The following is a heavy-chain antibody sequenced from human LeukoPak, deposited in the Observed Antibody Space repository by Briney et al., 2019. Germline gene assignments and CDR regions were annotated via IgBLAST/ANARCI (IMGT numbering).Heavy chain of an antibody. D-gene: IGHD3-10*01. Sequence: GGSLRLSCAASGFTFSSYAMSWVRQAPGKGLEWVSAISGSGGSTYYADSVKGRFTISRDNSKNTLDLQMNSLGAEDTAVYYCAKEPNYYGSGSSMSWFDPWGQGTLVTVSS. CDR1: GFTFSSYA. V-gene: IGHV3-23*01. J-gene: IGHJ5*02. CDR2: ISGSGGST. CDR3: AKEPNYYGSGSSMSWFDP.